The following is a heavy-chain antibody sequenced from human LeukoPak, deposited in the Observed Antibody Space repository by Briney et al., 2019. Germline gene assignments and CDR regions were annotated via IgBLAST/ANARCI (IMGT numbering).Heavy chain of an antibody. CDR3: ARSRTGTTRFLDY. D-gene: IGHD1-1*01. Sequence: SETLSLTCTVSGGSISSSSYYWGWIRQPPGKGLEWIGSIYHSGSTYYNPSLKSRVTISVDTSKNQFSLKLSSVTAADTAVYYCARSRTGTTRFLDYWGQGTLVTVSS. V-gene: IGHV4-39*01. CDR2: IYHSGST. J-gene: IGHJ4*02. CDR1: GGSISSSSYY.